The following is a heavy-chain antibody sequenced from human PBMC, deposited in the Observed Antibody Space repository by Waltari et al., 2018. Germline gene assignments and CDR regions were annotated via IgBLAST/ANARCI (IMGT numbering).Heavy chain of an antibody. CDR3: ARVASSRGDLNWFDP. J-gene: IGHJ5*02. CDR2: IYYSGST. D-gene: IGHD3-10*01. Sequence: QVQLQESGPGLVKPSQTLSLTCTVSGGSISSGGYSWSWIRQHPGKGLGWSGYIYYSGSTYYNPSLKSRVTISVDTSKNQFSLKLSSVTAADTAVYYCARVASSRGDLNWFDPWGQGTLVTVSS. CDR1: GGSISSGGYS. V-gene: IGHV4-31*03.